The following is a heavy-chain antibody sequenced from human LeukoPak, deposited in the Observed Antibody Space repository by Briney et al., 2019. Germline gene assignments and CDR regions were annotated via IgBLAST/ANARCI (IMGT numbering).Heavy chain of an antibody. D-gene: IGHD3-16*01. V-gene: IGHV3-23*01. CDR3: ARDMITFGENAFDI. CDR2: ITASGGST. J-gene: IGHJ3*02. CDR1: GFTFSSYA. Sequence: PGGSLRLSCAASGFTFSSYAMSWVRQAPGKALEWVSAITASGGSTYYADSVKGRFTISRDNAKNSLYLQMNSLRAEDTAVYYCARDMITFGENAFDIWGQGTMVTVSS.